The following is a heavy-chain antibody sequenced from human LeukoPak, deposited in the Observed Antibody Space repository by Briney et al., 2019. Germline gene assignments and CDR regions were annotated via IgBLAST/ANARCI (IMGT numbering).Heavy chain of an antibody. J-gene: IGHJ2*01. CDR2: ISHSGGST. CDR1: GFTFPTYA. D-gene: IGHD1-1*01. CDR3: ARRENWWYFDL. V-gene: IGHV3-23*01. Sequence: PGGSLRLSCAASGFTFPTYAMTWVRQAPGKGLEWVSGISHSGGSTYYADSVKGRFNISRDNSRNTVYLQMNSLRAEDTAVYYCARRENWWYFDLWGRGTLVTVSS.